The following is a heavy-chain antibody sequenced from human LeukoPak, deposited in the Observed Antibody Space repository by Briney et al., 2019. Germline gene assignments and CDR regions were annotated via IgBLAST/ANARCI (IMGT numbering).Heavy chain of an antibody. CDR3: ARGAMGVDIMDY. V-gene: IGHV4-34*01. CDR1: GGSFSGYY. D-gene: IGHD3-10*01. CDR2: INHSGST. J-gene: IGHJ4*02. Sequence: ASETLSLTCAVYGGSFSGYYWSWIRQPPGKGLEWIGEINHSGSTNYNPSLKSRVTISVDTSKNQFSLKLSSVTAADTAVYYCARGAMGVDIMDYWGQGTLVTVSS.